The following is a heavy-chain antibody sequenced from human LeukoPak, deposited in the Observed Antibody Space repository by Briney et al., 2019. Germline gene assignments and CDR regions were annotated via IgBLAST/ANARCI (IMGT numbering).Heavy chain of an antibody. V-gene: IGHV3-7*01. CDR2: IKHDGSEK. J-gene: IGHJ4*02. D-gene: IGHD2-2*01. CDR1: GFTFSSYA. Sequence: GGSLRLSCAASGFTFSSYAMSWVRQAPGKGLEWVANIKHDGSEKYYVDSVKGRFTISRDDAKNSMYLQMDSLRAEDTAVYYCARVVGTRCDYWGQGTLVTVSS. CDR3: ARVVGTRCDY.